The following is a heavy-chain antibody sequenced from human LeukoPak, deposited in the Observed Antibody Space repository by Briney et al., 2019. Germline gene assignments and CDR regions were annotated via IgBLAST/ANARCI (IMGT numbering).Heavy chain of an antibody. D-gene: IGHD3-9*01. CDR3: ARESILTGYHTYYYYYYGMDV. V-gene: IGHV4-34*01. Sequence: SETLSLTCAVYGGSFSGYYWSWIRQPPGKGLEWIGEINHSGSTNYNPSLKSRVTISVDTSKNQFSLKLSSVTAADTAVYYCARESILTGYHTYYYYYYGMDVWGQGTTVTVSS. CDR2: INHSGST. CDR1: GGSFSGYY. J-gene: IGHJ6*02.